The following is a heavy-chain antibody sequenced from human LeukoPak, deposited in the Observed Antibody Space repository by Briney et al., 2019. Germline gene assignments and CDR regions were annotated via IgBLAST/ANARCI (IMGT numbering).Heavy chain of an antibody. CDR2: IYTSGST. Sequence: SETLSLTCTVSGGSISSYYWSWIRQPAGKGLEWIGRIYTSGSTNYNPSLKSRVTMSVDTSKNQFSLMLSSVTAADTAVYYCASTSPVVVVDYWGQGTLVSVSS. CDR1: GGSISSYY. CDR3: ASTSPVVVVDY. D-gene: IGHD2-15*01. J-gene: IGHJ4*02. V-gene: IGHV4-4*07.